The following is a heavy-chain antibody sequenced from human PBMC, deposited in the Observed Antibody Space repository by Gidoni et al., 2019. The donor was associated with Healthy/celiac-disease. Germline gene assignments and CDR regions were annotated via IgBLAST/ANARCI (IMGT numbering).Heavy chain of an antibody. D-gene: IGHD3-22*01. CDR1: GGSISSSSYY. J-gene: IGHJ4*02. V-gene: IGHV4-39*01. CDR2: IYYSGST. Sequence: QLQLQESGPGLVKPSETLSLTCTVSGGSISSSSYYWGWIRQPPGKGLEWIGSIYYSGSTHYTPSLQSRVPISVYTSNHQFSLKLSSVTAADTAVYYCASMRYYYDSSGSIDYWGQGTLVTVSS. CDR3: ASMRYYYDSSGSIDY.